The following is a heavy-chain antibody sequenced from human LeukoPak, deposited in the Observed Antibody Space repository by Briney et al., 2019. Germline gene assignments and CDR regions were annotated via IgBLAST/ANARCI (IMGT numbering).Heavy chain of an antibody. CDR1: GYTFTSYG. D-gene: IGHD1-26*01. CDR3: ASMFEGPLVGAKYYFDY. J-gene: IGHJ4*02. Sequence: ASVKVSCKASGYTFTSYGINWVRQAPGQGLEWMGWISVYNGNTNYAQKLQGRVTMTTDTSTSTAYMELSSLRSEDTAVYYCASMFEGPLVGAKYYFDYWGQGTLVTVSS. V-gene: IGHV1-18*01. CDR2: ISVYNGNT.